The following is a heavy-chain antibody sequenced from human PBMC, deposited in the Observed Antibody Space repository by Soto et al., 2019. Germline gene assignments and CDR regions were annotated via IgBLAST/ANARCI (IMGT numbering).Heavy chain of an antibody. D-gene: IGHD3-3*01. CDR3: ARVLRFLEWLPIGSYGMDV. V-gene: IGHV3-7*03. Sequence: GGSLRLSCAASGFTFSSYWMSWVRQAPGKGLEWVANIKQDGSEKYYVDSVKGRFTISRDNAKNSLYLQMNSLRAEDTAVYYCARVLRFLEWLPIGSYGMDVWEQGTTVPVSS. J-gene: IGHJ6*01. CDR1: GFTFSSYW. CDR2: IKQDGSEK.